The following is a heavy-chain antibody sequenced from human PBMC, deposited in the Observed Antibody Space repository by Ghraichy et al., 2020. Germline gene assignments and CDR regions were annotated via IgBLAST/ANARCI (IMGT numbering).Heavy chain of an antibody. Sequence: GGSLRLSCAASGFTFSSYAMHWVRQAPGKGLEWVAVISYDGSNKYYADSVKGRFTISRDNSKNTLYLQMNSLRAEDTAVYYCARFCAGYYGSGSYYLPLYYYYYGMDVWGQGTTVTVSS. D-gene: IGHD3-10*01. J-gene: IGHJ6*02. CDR2: ISYDGSNK. V-gene: IGHV3-30-3*01. CDR1: GFTFSSYA. CDR3: ARFCAGYYGSGSYYLPLYYYYYGMDV.